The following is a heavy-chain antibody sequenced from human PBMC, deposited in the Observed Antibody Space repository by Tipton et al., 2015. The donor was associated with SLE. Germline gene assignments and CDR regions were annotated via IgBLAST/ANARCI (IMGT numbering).Heavy chain of an antibody. J-gene: IGHJ4*02. Sequence: QLVQSGAEVKKPGSSVKVSCKASGGTFSSYAISWVRQAPGQGLEWMGGIIPIFGSANYAQKFQGRVTITADEFTSTAYMGLSSLRCVGTAVYYCVIAPGEWSNGVCRFDYWDQGSLFSV. CDR3: VIAPGEWSNGVCRFDY. CDR1: GGTFSSYA. V-gene: IGHV1-69*01. CDR2: IIPIFGSA. D-gene: IGHD2-8*01.